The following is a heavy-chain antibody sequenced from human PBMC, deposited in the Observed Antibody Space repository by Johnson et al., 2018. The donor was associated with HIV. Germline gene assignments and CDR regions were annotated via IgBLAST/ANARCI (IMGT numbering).Heavy chain of an antibody. CDR2: INWNGGRT. J-gene: IGHJ3*02. CDR1: GFTFDDYG. D-gene: IGHD1-26*01. V-gene: IGHV3-20*04. Sequence: VQLVESGGGVVRPGGSLRLSCAASGFTFDDYGMTWVRQAPGKGLEWVSGINWNGGRTGYADSVKGRFTISRDNAKNSLYLQMNSLRAEDTAMYYCARQFRSVGAPDAFDIWGQGTMVTVSS. CDR3: ARQFRSVGAPDAFDI.